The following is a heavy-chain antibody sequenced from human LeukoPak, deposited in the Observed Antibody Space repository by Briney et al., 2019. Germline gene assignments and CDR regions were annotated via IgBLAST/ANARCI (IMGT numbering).Heavy chain of an antibody. CDR3: AKIAAGTNHY. CDR1: GDSISGHY. D-gene: IGHD6-13*01. Sequence: SETLSLTCTVSGDSISGHYWSWIRQPPGKGLEWIGNIYYTGSTKYNPSLKSRITISVDPSKNQFSLRLTSVTGADTAVYYCAKIAAGTNHYWGQGTLVTVSS. CDR2: IYYTGST. V-gene: IGHV4-59*08. J-gene: IGHJ4*02.